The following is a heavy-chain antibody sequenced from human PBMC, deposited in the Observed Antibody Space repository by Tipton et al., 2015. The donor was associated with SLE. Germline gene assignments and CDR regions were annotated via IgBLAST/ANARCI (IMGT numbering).Heavy chain of an antibody. CDR1: GGSISSYY. D-gene: IGHD6-13*01. J-gene: IGHJ3*02. CDR3: ARAPLRAAAGRAFDI. Sequence: PGLVKPSETLSLTCTVSGGSISSYYWSWIRQPPGKGLEWIGYIYYSGSTNYNPSLKSRVTISVDTSKNQFSLKLSSVTAADTAVYYCARAPLRAAAGRAFDIWGQGTMVTVSS. V-gene: IGHV4-59*01. CDR2: IYYSGST.